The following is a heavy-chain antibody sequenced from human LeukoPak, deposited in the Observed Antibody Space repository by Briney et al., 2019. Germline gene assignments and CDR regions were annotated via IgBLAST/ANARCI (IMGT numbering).Heavy chain of an antibody. D-gene: IGHD2-15*01. CDR2: VHHTGSD. CDR3: ARVVVTATHVPDAFDL. J-gene: IGHJ3*01. CDR1: GYSISAGYF. Sequence: SATLSLTCVISGYSISAGYFWGWIRQSPVKGLEWIGSVHHTGSDYYNPSLKSRVTISIDTSKNHFSLNLTSVTAADTAVFFCARVVVTATHVPDAFDLWGQGILVTVSS. V-gene: IGHV4-38-2*01.